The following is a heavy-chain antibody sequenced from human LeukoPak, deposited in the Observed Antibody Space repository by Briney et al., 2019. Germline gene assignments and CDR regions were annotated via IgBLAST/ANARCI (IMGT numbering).Heavy chain of an antibody. D-gene: IGHD3-10*01. V-gene: IGHV3-33*01. CDR1: GFSFSNHG. CDR2: IWDDGDNK. CDR3: ARDSYQDYYGRFDP. J-gene: IGHJ5*02. Sequence: GGSLRLSCAASGFSFSNHGMHWVRQAPGKRLEWVAVIWDDGDNKRYANSVNGRFTISRDNSENTLYLQMNGLTAEDTAMYYCARDSYQDYYGRFDPWGQGTLVIVSS.